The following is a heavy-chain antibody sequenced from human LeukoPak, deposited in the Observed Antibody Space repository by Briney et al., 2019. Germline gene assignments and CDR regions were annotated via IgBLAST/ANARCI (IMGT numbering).Heavy chain of an antibody. Sequence: PGRSLRLSCAASGFTFSSYGMHWVRQAAGKGLEWVAVIWYDGSNKYYADSVKGRFTISRDNSKNTLYLQMNSLRAEDTAVYYCARDIAARDYYYGMDVWGQGTTVTVSS. D-gene: IGHD6-6*01. V-gene: IGHV3-33*01. CDR1: GFTFSSYG. J-gene: IGHJ6*02. CDR2: IWYDGSNK. CDR3: ARDIAARDYYYGMDV.